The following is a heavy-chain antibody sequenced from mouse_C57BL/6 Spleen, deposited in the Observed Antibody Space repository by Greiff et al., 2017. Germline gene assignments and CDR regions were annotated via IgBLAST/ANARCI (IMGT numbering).Heavy chain of an antibody. CDR1: GYTFTSYW. CDR2: INPSNGGT. CDR3: ARSGNWGLFFDY. Sequence: QVQLQQPGTELVKPGASVKLSCKASGYTFTSYWMHWVKQRPGQGLEWIGNINPSNGGTNYNEKFKSKATLTVDNSSSTAYMQLSSLTSEDSSVYYCARSGNWGLFFDYWGQGTTLTVSS. D-gene: IGHD4-1*01. J-gene: IGHJ2*01. V-gene: IGHV1-53*01.